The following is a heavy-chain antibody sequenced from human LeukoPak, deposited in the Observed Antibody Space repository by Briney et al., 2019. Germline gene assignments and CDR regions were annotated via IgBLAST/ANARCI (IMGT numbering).Heavy chain of an antibody. CDR1: GGTFSSYA. J-gene: IGHJ6*03. Sequence: SVKVSCKASGGTFSSYAISRVRQAPGQGLEWMGGIIPILGTANYAQKFQCRVTITTDESTSTAYMELSSLRSEHTAVHYRATRVRDTVPTSGYYYCYMDVGGKGTTATAPS. V-gene: IGHV1-69*05. CDR3: ATRVRDTVPTSGYYYCYMDV. CDR2: IIPILGTA. D-gene: IGHD4-11*01.